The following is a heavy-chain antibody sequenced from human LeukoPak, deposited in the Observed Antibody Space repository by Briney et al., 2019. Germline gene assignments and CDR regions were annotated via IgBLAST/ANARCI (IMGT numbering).Heavy chain of an antibody. V-gene: IGHV3-30*18. J-gene: IGHJ4*02. CDR2: ISYDGSNK. Sequence: PGGSLRLSCAASGFTFSSYGMHWVRQAPGKGLEWVAVISYDGSNKYYADSVKGRFTISRDSSKNTLYLQMNSLRAEDTAVYYCAKGGHFSPFDYWGQGTLVTVSS. D-gene: IGHD2/OR15-2a*01. CDR3: AKGGHFSPFDY. CDR1: GFTFSSYG.